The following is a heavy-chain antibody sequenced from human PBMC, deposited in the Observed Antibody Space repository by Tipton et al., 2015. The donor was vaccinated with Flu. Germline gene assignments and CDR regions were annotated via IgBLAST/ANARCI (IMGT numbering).Heavy chain of an antibody. CDR1: GDSLSSYY. J-gene: IGHJ5*02. D-gene: IGHD4-23*01. Sequence: LRLSCTVSGDSLSSYYWSWIRQSPGKGLEWIGQVYYSGTTNYNPSLKSRVTISLDKSNNQFSLNLNSITTADTAVFYCARGGWEPHGGWFDPWGQGILVTVSS. CDR3: ARGGWEPHGGWFDP. V-gene: IGHV4-59*01. CDR2: VYYSGTT.